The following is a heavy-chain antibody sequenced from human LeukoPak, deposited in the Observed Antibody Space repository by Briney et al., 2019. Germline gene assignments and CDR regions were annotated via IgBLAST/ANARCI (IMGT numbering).Heavy chain of an antibody. V-gene: IGHV3-15*01. CDR3: TTFTAMIDY. CDR2: IKSKTDGGTT. Sequence: GGSLRLSCAASGITFTKAWMSWVRQAPGKGLEWAGRIKSKTDGGTTDYAAPVKGRFTISRDDSKNTLHLQMNSLKTEDTAVYYCTTFTAMIDYWGQGALVTVSS. D-gene: IGHD5-18*01. CDR1: GITFTKAW. J-gene: IGHJ4*02.